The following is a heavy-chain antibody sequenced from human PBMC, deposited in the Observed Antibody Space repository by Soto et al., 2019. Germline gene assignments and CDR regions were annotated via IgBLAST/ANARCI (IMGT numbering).Heavy chain of an antibody. CDR1: GDSVSSQSSA. Sequence: QTLSLTCAISGDSVSSQSSAWNWIRQSPSRGLEWLGRTYYTSRWYYDYELSVKSRITISPDTSKNQFSLQLNSVTPEDTAVYFCAGGPSLTGSFFDSWGQGTLVTSPQ. V-gene: IGHV6-1*01. J-gene: IGHJ4*02. CDR3: AGGPSLTGSFFDS. D-gene: IGHD3-9*01. CDR2: TYYTSRWYY.